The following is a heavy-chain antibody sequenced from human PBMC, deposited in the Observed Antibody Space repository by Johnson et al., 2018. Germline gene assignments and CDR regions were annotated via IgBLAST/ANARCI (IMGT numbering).Heavy chain of an antibody. CDR2: IIPMFGVT. CDR1: GGTFIGYS. Sequence: VQLVESGPEVKKPGSSVKVSCQSSGGTFIGYSVSWVRQAPGQGLEWMGRIIPMFGVTNYAQNFQGRVSISADKSTSTAYMEVSSLRSEDTAIYYCARSNYYGSDDYYNSFDMWGRGTKVTVSS. J-gene: IGHJ3*02. D-gene: IGHD3-22*01. CDR3: ARSNYYGSDDYYNSFDM. V-gene: IGHV1-69*09.